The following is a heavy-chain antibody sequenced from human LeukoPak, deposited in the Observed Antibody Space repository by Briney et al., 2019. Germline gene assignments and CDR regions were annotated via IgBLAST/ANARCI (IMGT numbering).Heavy chain of an antibody. CDR3: AKETVVDTVMAMDY. D-gene: IGHD5-18*01. V-gene: IGHV3-43*02. CDR2: ISGDAGST. Sequence: GGSLRLSCVVSGITFDDNNMHWVRQAPGKGLEWVSLISGDAGSTYYGDSVNGRFTISRDNSKNSLYHQMNSLRTVDTALYYCAKETVVDTVMAMDYWGHGTLVTVSS. J-gene: IGHJ4*01. CDR1: GITFDDNN.